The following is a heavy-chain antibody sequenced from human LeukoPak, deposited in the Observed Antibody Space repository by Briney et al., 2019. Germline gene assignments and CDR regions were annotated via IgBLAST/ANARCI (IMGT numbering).Heavy chain of an antibody. CDR2: INAGNGNT. Sequence: GASVKVSCKASGYTFTSYAMHWVRQAPGQRLEWMGWINAGNGNTKYPQKFQGRVTITRDTSASTAYMELSSLRSEDTAVYYCARGGRRYFDYFDYWGQGTLVTVSS. V-gene: IGHV1-3*01. CDR3: ARGGRRYFDYFDY. CDR1: GYTFTSYA. J-gene: IGHJ4*02. D-gene: IGHD3-9*01.